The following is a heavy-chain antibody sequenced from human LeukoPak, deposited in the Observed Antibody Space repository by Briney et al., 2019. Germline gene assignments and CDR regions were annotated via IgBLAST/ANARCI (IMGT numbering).Heavy chain of an antibody. J-gene: IGHJ4*02. V-gene: IGHV3-7*03. D-gene: IGHD3-10*01. CDR1: GFIYTNYW. CDR2: IKYDENER. Sequence: PGGSLRLSCAASGFIYTNYWMTWVRQAPGKGLEWVANIKYDENERYYVESVRGRFTVSRDNSKNTLYLQMNSLRAEDTAVYYCAKATDAPMVRGVHFDYWGQGTLVTVSS. CDR3: AKATDAPMVRGVHFDY.